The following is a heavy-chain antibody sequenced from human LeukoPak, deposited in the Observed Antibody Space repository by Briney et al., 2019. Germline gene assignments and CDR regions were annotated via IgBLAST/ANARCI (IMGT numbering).Heavy chain of an antibody. V-gene: IGHV4-39*01. Sequence: PSETLSLTCTVSGGSISSSSYYWGWIRQPPGKGLEWIGSIYYSGSTYCNPSLKSRVTISVDTSKNQFSLKLSSVTAADTAVYYCARTSPAAITYYYYYYMDVWGKGTTVTISS. CDR1: GGSISSSSYY. D-gene: IGHD2-2*02. CDR2: IYYSGST. CDR3: ARTSPAAITYYYYYYMDV. J-gene: IGHJ6*03.